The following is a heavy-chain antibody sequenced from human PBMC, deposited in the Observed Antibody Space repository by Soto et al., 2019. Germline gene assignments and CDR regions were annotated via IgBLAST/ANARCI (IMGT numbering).Heavy chain of an antibody. CDR2: MNPNSGNT. J-gene: IGHJ4*02. D-gene: IGHD6-19*01. CDR1: GYSFTSYD. CDR3: ARERSSGWYVDY. V-gene: IGHV1-8*01. Sequence: QVQLVQSGAEVKKPGASVKVSCKASGYSFTSYDINWVRQATGQGLEWMGWMNPNSGNTGCAQKFQGRVTMTRNTSTRTAYMELSSLRSEDTAVYYCARERSSGWYVDYWGQGTLVTVSS.